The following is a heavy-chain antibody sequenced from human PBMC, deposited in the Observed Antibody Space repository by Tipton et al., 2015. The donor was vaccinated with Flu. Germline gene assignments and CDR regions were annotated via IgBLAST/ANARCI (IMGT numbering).Heavy chain of an antibody. Sequence: SLRLSCAASGFSFSAYTMIWVRLAPGKGLEFVSSIDPTSSHASHADSLKGRFTISRDNAKNSLYLQMNSLRADDTAVYYCAKDPNWAGDYWGQGTLVTVSS. V-gene: IGHV3-21*01. CDR3: AKDPNWAGDY. J-gene: IGHJ4*02. CDR2: IDPTSSHA. D-gene: IGHD7-27*01. CDR1: GFSFSAYT.